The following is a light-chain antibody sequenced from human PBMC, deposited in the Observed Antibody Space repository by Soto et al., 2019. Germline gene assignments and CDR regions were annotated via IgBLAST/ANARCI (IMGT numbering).Light chain of an antibody. V-gene: IGKV3-11*01. Sequence: EIVLTQSPATLSLSPGESATLSCRASQSLSYYLAWYQQKPGQAPRLLIYDASHRATGIPVRFSGSGSGTDFTLTISSLEPEDCAVYYCQQRTYSITFGQGTRLEIK. CDR1: QSLSYY. CDR2: DAS. J-gene: IGKJ5*01. CDR3: QQRTYSIT.